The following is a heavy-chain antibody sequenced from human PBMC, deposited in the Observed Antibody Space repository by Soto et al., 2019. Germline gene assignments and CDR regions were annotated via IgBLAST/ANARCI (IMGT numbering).Heavy chain of an antibody. D-gene: IGHD3-16*02. J-gene: IGHJ6*03. CDR2: IYYSGST. Sequence: QVQLQESGPGLVKPSQTLSLTCTVSGGSISSGGYYWRWIRQHPGKGLEWIGYIYYSGSTYYNPSLKSRVTISVDTSKNQFSLKLSSVTAADTAVYYCARVDLGELSFNYYYYMDVWGKGTTVTVSS. CDR3: ARVDLGELSFNYYYYMDV. V-gene: IGHV4-31*03. CDR1: GGSISSGGYY.